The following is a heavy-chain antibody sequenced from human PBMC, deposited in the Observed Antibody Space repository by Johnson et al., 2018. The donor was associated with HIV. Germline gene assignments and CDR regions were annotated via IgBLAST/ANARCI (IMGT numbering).Heavy chain of an antibody. J-gene: IGHJ3*02. CDR2: ISYDGSNK. V-gene: IGHV3-30-3*01. CDR3: AGDSGRYSSSWATFGAFDI. D-gene: IGHD6-13*01. CDR1: GFTFSSYA. Sequence: VQLVESGGGVVQPGRSLRLSCAASGFTFSSYAMHCVRQAPGKGLEWVAVISYDGSNKYYADSVKGRFIISRDNSKKTLDLQTNSLRAEDTAVYYCAGDSGRYSSSWATFGAFDIWGQGTMVTVSS.